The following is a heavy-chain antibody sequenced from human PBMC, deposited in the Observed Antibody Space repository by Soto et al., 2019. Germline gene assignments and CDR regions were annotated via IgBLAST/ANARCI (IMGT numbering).Heavy chain of an antibody. CDR2: IYPGDSNT. Sequence: GESLKISCKGSGYSFTSYWIGWVRQMPGKGLEWMGIIYPGDSNTRYRPSFQGQVTISADKSISTAYLQWRSLKASDTAMYYCARLQAAAGDNALTFDYWGQGTLVTVSS. J-gene: IGHJ4*02. D-gene: IGHD6-13*01. V-gene: IGHV5-51*01. CDR1: GYSFTSYW. CDR3: ARLQAAAGDNALTFDY.